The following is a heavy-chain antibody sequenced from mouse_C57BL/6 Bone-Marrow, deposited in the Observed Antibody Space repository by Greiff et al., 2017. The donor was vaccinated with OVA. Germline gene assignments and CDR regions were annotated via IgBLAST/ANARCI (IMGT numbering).Heavy chain of an antibody. CDR3: ARRGKITTVVSPYWYFDV. Sequence: VMLVESGPGLVAPSQSLSITCTVSGFSLTSYAISWVRQPPGKGLEWLGVIWTGGGTNYNSALKSRMSISKDNSKSQVFLKMNRLQTDDTARYYCARRGKITTVVSPYWYFDVWGTGTTVTVSS. D-gene: IGHD1-1*01. J-gene: IGHJ1*03. V-gene: IGHV2-9-1*01. CDR2: IWTGGGT. CDR1: GFSLTSYA.